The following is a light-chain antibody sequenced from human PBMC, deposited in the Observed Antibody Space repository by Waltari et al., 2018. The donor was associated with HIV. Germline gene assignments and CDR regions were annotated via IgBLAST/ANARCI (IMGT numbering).Light chain of an antibody. CDR1: SRDLGSFDH. CDR3: SSYRSSITLL. Sequence: QSALTQPPSVSGSPGQSVTISCIGTSRDLGSFDHVSWFQQPPGSAPKLLIFGVSNRPSGVPDRFSGSKSGNTASLTISGLQAEDEADYYCSSYRSSITLLFGGGTKLTVL. V-gene: IGLV2-18*02. CDR2: GVS. J-gene: IGLJ3*02.